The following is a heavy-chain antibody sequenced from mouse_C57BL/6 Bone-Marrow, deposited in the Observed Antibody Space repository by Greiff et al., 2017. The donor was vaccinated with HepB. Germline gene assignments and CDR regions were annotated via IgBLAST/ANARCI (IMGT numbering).Heavy chain of an antibody. CDR1: GFSLTSYG. CDR3: AKEGFITTVVAKGAMDY. Sequence: QVTLKVSGPGLVAPSQSLSITCTVSGFSLTSYGVSWVRQPPGKGLEWLGVIWGDGSTNYHSALISRLSISKDNSKSQVFLKLNSLQTDDTATYYCAKEGFITTVVAKGAMDYWGQGTSVTVSS. J-gene: IGHJ4*01. D-gene: IGHD1-1*01. V-gene: IGHV2-3*01. CDR2: IWGDGST.